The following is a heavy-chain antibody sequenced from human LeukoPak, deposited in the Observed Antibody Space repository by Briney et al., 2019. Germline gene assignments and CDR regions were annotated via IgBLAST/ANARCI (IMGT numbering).Heavy chain of an antibody. CDR1: GFTFDDYG. D-gene: IGHD3-10*01. CDR2: INWNGGST. CDR3: XXDSGSGSYSWFDP. J-gene: IGHJ5*02. Sequence: GGSLRLSCAASGFTFDDYGMSWVRQAPGKGLEWVSGINWNGGSTGYADSVKGRFTISRDNAKNSLYLQMNSLRAEDTALYHXXXDSGSGSYSWFDPWGQGTLVTVSS. V-gene: IGHV3-20*01.